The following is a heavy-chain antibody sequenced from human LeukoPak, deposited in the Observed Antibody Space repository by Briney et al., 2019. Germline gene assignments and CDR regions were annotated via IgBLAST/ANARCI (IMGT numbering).Heavy chain of an antibody. V-gene: IGHV4-59*07. CDR1: GGSISSHY. CDR2: VNYSGST. Sequence: NPADPLTLTCTVSGGSISSHYWSWIRQAPGKGLEWIGQVNYSGSTYYNPSLKSRVTLSIHTSKNQFSLKVSSVTAADTAVYYCARYIRAVGATLYFDYWGQGTLVTVSS. CDR3: ARYIRAVGATLYFDY. J-gene: IGHJ4*02. D-gene: IGHD1-26*01.